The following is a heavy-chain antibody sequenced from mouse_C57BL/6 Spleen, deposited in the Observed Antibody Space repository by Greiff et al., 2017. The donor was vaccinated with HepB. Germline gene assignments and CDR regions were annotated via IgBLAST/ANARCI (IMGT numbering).Heavy chain of an antibody. CDR3: TRGDEGAY. V-gene: IGHV1-15*01. J-gene: IGHJ3*01. CDR1: GYTFTDYE. CDR2: IDPETGGT. D-gene: IGHD3-3*01. Sequence: VQLVESGAELVRPGASVTLSCKASGYTFTDYEMHWVKQTPVHGLEWIGAIDPETGGTAYNQKFKGKAILTADKSSSTAYMELRSLTSEDSAVYYCTRGDEGAYWGQGTLVTVSA.